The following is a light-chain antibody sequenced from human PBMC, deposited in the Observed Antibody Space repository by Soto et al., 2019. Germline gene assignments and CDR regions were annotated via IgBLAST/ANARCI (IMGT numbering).Light chain of an antibody. CDR2: DVS. CDR1: SSDVGGYNY. CDR3: YSYAGISHV. J-gene: IGLJ1*01. V-gene: IGLV2-11*01. Sequence: QSAPTQPRSVSGSPGQSVTISCTGTSSDVGGYNYVSWYQQHPGKAPKLMIYDVSKRPSGVPDRFSGSKSGNTASLTISGLQAEDEADYYCYSYAGISHVFGTGTKLTVL.